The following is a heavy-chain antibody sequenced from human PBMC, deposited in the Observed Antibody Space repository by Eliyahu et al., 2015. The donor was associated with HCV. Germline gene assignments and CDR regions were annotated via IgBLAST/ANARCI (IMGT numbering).Heavy chain of an antibody. CDR3: ARMTFKSGDSGHNGMDV. D-gene: IGHD2-21*02. CDR2: LRWDNDE. V-gene: IGHV2-70*13. CDR1: GFSLSTFGMC. Sequence: QVTLRESGPAMVRPTETLTLTCTFSGFSLSTFGMCVNWIRQSPGKAPEWLAALRWDNDEYYSISLRTRLTISKDPSENQVVLRVTNVDPVDTATYYCARMTFKSGDSGHNGMDVWGPGTTVTVSS. J-gene: IGHJ6*02.